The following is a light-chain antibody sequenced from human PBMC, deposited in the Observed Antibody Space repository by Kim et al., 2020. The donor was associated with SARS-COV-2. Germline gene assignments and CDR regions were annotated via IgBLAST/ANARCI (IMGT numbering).Light chain of an antibody. J-gene: IGKJ5*01. V-gene: IGKV2-30*01. CDR2: TVS. Sequence: PDSNYGMFSQCPVYCGRDTGLSWFQQRQGQSTRRLIYTVSTRGSGVPDRFSGSGAGTDFAQKITSVEAEDIGTYYCMQGTHWPFTFGRGTRLGIK. CDR3: MQGTHWPFT. CDR1: QCPVYCGRDTG.